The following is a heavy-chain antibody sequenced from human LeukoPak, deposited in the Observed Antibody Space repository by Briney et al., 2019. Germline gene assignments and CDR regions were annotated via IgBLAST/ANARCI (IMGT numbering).Heavy chain of an antibody. CDR3: ARDLTIFGVFRRVRTLDYMDV. D-gene: IGHD3-3*01. V-gene: IGHV3-66*02. CDR2: IYSGGST. Sequence: PGGSLRLSCAASGFTFSSYSMNWVRQAPGKGLEWVSAIYSGGSTYYADSVKGRFTISRDNSKNTLYLQMNSLRAEDTAVYYCARDLTIFGVFRRVRTLDYMDVWGKGTTVAVSS. J-gene: IGHJ6*03. CDR1: GFTFSSYS.